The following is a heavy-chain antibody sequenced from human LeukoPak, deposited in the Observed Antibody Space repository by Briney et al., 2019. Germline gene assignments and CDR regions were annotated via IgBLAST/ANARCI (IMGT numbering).Heavy chain of an antibody. V-gene: IGHV3-23*01. CDR2: ISGSGGST. D-gene: IGHD6-19*01. CDR3: AKDWEQWLVLGYAFDI. CDR1: GFTFSSYA. Sequence: GGSLRLSCAASGFTFSSYAMSWVRQAPGKGLEWVSAISGSGGSTYYADSVKGRFTISRDNSKNTLYLQMNSLRAEDTAVYYCAKDWEQWLVLGYAFDIWGQGTMVTVSS. J-gene: IGHJ3*02.